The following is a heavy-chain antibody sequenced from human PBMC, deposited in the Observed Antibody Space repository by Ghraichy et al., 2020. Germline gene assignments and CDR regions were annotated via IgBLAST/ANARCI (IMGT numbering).Heavy chain of an antibody. V-gene: IGHV4-38-2*01. Sequence: SETLSLTCAVSGYSISSGYYWGWIRQPPGKGLEWIGSIYHSGSTYYNPSLKSRVTISVDTSKNQFSLKLSSVTAADTAVYYCARVGGFHFNIVGATFDYWGQGTLVTVSS. CDR2: IYHSGST. D-gene: IGHD1-26*01. CDR1: GYSISSGYY. CDR3: ARVGGFHFNIVGATFDY. J-gene: IGHJ4*02.